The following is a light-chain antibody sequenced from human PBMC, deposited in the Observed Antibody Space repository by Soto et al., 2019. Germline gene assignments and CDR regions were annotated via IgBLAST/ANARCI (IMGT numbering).Light chain of an antibody. V-gene: IGKV1-39*01. Sequence: QLTQSPSSLSASVGARVIITCRASQSVSRSLNWYQQKAGQAPKLLIYAASTLHSGVPSRFSGSGSGTEFTLTTSSLQPEDFATYYCQQNAITPPWTFGQGTKV. CDR1: QSVSRS. J-gene: IGKJ1*01. CDR3: QQNAITPPWT. CDR2: AAS.